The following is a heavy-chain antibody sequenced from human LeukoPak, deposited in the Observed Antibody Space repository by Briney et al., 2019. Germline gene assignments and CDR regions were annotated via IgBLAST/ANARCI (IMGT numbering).Heavy chain of an antibody. D-gene: IGHD4-17*01. CDR2: INHSGST. Sequence: SETLSLTCAVYGGSFSGYYWSWIRQPPGKGLEWIGEINHSGSTNYNPSLKSRVTTSVDMSKNQFSLKLSSVTAADTAVYYCASLGDDYGDYSLDYWGQGTLVTVSS. CDR1: GGSFSGYY. J-gene: IGHJ4*02. CDR3: ASLGDDYGDYSLDY. V-gene: IGHV4-34*01.